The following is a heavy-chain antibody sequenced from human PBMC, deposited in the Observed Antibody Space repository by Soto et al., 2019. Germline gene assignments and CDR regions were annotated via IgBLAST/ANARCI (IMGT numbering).Heavy chain of an antibody. J-gene: IGHJ4*02. CDR1: GGTFRNYP. CDR3: ARGPLVVLNYFES. Sequence: QVQLVQSGTEVKKPGSSVKVSCKASGGTFRNYPINWVRQAPGQGLEWMGSTFPLTDIPDYAQNFQARLTXXXDXXTSTAYMELSSLTSDDTAMYFCARGPLVVLNYFESWGQGTLVTVSS. CDR2: TFPLTDIP. V-gene: IGHV1-69*02.